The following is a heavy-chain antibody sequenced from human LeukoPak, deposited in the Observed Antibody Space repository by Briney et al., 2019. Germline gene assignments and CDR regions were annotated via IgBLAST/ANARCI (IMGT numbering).Heavy chain of an antibody. J-gene: IGHJ4*02. CDR3: ARDRRGIDDYGDFYYFDY. V-gene: IGHV3-21*01. D-gene: IGHD4-17*01. CDR2: ISSSSSYI. Sequence: GGSLRLSCAASGFTFSSYSMNWVRQAPGKGLEWVSSISSSSSYIYYADSVKGRFTISRDNAKNSLYLQMNSLRAEDTAVHYCARDRRGIDDYGDFYYFDYWGQGTLVTVSS. CDR1: GFTFSSYS.